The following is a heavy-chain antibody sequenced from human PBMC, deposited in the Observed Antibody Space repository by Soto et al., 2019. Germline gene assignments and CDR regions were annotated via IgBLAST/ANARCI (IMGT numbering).Heavy chain of an antibody. Sequence: QVQLVQSGAEVREPGASVKVSCKASGYSFTSLDINWVRQTPGQGLEWMGWMQPSSGRTGYAQKFQGRVTMTRDTSINPANMELSSPASDDSAFEDCARGATAGVDYWGQGTLVTVSS. J-gene: IGHJ4*02. V-gene: IGHV1-8*01. CDR2: MQPSSGRT. D-gene: IGHD1-26*01. CDR1: GYSFTSLD. CDR3: ARGATAGVDY.